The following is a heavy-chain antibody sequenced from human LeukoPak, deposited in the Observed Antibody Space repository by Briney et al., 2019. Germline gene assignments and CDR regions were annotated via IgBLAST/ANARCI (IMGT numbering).Heavy chain of an antibody. D-gene: IGHD1-26*01. Sequence: GASVKVSCKASGNTFTSYAMHWVRQAPGQRLEWMGWINAGNGNTKYSQKFQGRVTITRDTSASTAYMELSSLRSEDTAVYYCAIVGATPGAYYFDYWGQGTLVTVSS. J-gene: IGHJ4*02. CDR1: GNTFTSYA. CDR3: AIVGATPGAYYFDY. CDR2: INAGNGNT. V-gene: IGHV1-3*01.